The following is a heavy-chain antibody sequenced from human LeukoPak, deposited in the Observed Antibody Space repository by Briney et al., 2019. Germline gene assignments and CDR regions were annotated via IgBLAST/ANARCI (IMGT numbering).Heavy chain of an antibody. CDR1: GFTVSSNY. V-gene: IGHV3-66*01. J-gene: IGHJ3*02. D-gene: IGHD3-3*01. Sequence: GGSLRLSCAASGFTVSSNYMSWVRQAPGKGLEWVSVIYSGGSTYYADSVKGRFTISRDNSKNTLYLQMNSLRAEDTAVYYCARAGVKLRFLGPNNSPGASDIWGQGTMVTVSS. CDR2: IYSGGST. CDR3: ARAGVKLRFLGPNNSPGASDI.